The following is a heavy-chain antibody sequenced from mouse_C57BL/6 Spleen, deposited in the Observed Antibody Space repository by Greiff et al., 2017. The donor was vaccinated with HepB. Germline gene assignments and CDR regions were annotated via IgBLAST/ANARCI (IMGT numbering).Heavy chain of an antibody. CDR1: GYTFTDYY. D-gene: IGHD1-1*01. CDR3: ARGRAYYGSSSYFDY. J-gene: IGHJ2*01. V-gene: IGHV1-19*01. Sequence: EVQLQQSGPVLVKPGASVKMSCKASGYTFTDYYMNWVKQSHGKSLEWIGVINPYNGGTSYNQKFKGKATLTVYKSSSTAYMELNSLTSEDSAVYYCARGRAYYGSSSYFDYWGQGTTLTVSS. CDR2: INPYNGGT.